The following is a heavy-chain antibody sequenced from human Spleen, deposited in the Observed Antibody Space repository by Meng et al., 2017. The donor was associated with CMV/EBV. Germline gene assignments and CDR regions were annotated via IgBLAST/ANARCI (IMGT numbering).Heavy chain of an antibody. Sequence: SAVTFSIYTMNGVRQVPGKGLEWVSCISRNGYYIYYADSLKGRFTIARDNAKNSLYLQINSLTAEDTAVYYCAREAGGGHSSSDWFDPWGQGTLVTVSS. CDR2: ISRNGYYI. D-gene: IGHD2-21*01. J-gene: IGHJ5*02. CDR3: AREAGGGHSSSDWFDP. V-gene: IGHV3-21*01. CDR1: AVTFSIYT.